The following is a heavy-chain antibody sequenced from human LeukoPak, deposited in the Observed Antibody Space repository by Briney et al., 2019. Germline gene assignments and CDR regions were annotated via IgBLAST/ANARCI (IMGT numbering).Heavy chain of an antibody. CDR1: GGTFSSYA. V-gene: IGHV1-69*01. J-gene: IGHJ6*03. CDR2: IIPIFGTA. Sequence: SVKVSCKASGGTFSSYAISWVRQAPGQGLESMGGIIPIFGTANYGQKFQGRVTITADESTSTAYMELSSLRSEDTAVYYCARDRGSYDSSGYYMDVWGKGTTVTVSS. CDR3: ARDRGSYDSSGYYMDV. D-gene: IGHD1-26*01.